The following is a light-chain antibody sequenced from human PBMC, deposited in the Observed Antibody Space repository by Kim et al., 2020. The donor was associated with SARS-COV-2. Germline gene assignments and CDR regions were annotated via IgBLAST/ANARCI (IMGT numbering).Light chain of an antibody. J-gene: IGLJ3*02. Sequence: GQRGTLSCSGSSSNIGSNYVYWYQQLPGTAPKLLIYRNNQRPSGVPDRFSGSKSGTSASLAISGLRSEDEADYYCAAWDDSLSGWVFGGGTQLTVL. CDR3: AAWDDSLSGWV. CDR1: SSNIGSNY. V-gene: IGLV1-47*01. CDR2: RNN.